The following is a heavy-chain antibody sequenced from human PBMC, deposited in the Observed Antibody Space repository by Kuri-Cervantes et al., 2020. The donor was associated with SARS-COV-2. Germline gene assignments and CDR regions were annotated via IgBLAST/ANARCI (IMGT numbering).Heavy chain of an antibody. V-gene: IGHV3-30-3*01. CDR3: ARGQGGSYYGSFDY. CDR2: ISYDGSNK. CDR1: GFTFSSYA. D-gene: IGHD1-26*01. J-gene: IGHJ4*02. Sequence: GGSLRLSCAASGFTFSSYAMHWVRQAPGKGLEWVAVISYDGSNKYYADSVKGRFTISRDNSKNTLYLQMNSLRAEDTAVYYCARGQGGSYYGSFDYRGQGTLVTVSS.